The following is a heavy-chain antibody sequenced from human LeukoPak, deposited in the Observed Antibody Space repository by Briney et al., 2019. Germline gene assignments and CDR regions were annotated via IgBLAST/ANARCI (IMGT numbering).Heavy chain of an antibody. V-gene: IGHV4-59*01. CDR1: GGSISGFY. CDR2: IYYSGSA. D-gene: IGHD6-19*01. Sequence: SETLSLTCTVSGGSISGFYWGWIRQPPGKGLEWIGFIYYSGSANYNPSLKSRVTLSVDMSKNQFSLKLSSVTAADTAFYYCARDRDSSGWFDYWGQGALVTVSS. J-gene: IGHJ4*02. CDR3: ARDRDSSGWFDY.